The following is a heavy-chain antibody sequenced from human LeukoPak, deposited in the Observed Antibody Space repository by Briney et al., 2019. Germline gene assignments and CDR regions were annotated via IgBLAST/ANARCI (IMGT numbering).Heavy chain of an antibody. CDR1: GFTFNIYE. D-gene: IGHD3-22*01. J-gene: IGHJ4*02. Sequence: GGSLRLSCAASGFTFNIYEMNWVRQAPGKGLEWVSYISSSGSTIYYADSVKGRFTISRDNAKNSLYLQMNSLRAEDTAVYYCARTPYYYDSSGGYWGQGTLVTVSS. V-gene: IGHV3-48*03. CDR3: ARTPYYYDSSGGY. CDR2: ISSSGSTI.